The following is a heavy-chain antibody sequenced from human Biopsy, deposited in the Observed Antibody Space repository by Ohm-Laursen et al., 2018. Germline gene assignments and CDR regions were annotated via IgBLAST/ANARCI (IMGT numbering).Heavy chain of an antibody. CDR3: ARLYRLDDYWNDDPPDAFDV. J-gene: IGHJ3*01. Sequence: GTLSLTCTVSGGSLTGDYWSWIRQSPGKGLEWIGSNSDTGSTNYSPSLRGRVTISVDTSKKQFSLKVSSVTPADTAVFFCARLYRLDDYWNDDPPDAFDVWGQGTMVTVSS. CDR1: GGSLTGDY. D-gene: IGHD3-3*01. CDR2: NSDTGST. V-gene: IGHV4-59*01.